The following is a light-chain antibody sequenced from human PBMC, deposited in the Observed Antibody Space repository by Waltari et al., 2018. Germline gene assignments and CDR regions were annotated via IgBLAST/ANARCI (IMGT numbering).Light chain of an antibody. CDR3: SSYTKSTTQV. V-gene: IGLV2-14*01. CDR2: EVS. CDR1: NSDIGSYNF. Sequence: QSALTQPASVSGSPGQSITISCTGTNSDIGSYNFVSWYQQHPNKVPKLVLYEVSNRPPGVSNSFSGSKAGNTASLTISGLQAEDEAEYYCSSYTKSTTQVFGTGTKVTVL. J-gene: IGLJ1*01.